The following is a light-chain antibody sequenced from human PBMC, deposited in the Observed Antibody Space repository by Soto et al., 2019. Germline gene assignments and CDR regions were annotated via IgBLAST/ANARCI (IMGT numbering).Light chain of an antibody. CDR2: GAS. CDR3: QQRSNWPIT. Sequence: ELVLTQSPGTLSVSAGDSATLSCRASQSVPRSYLAWYQQKPGQAPRLLIYGASTRATGIPDRLSGSGSETDLNLTISRLEPEDFALYFCQQRSNWPITFGQGTRLEIK. J-gene: IGKJ5*01. CDR1: QSVPRSY. V-gene: IGKV3D-20*02.